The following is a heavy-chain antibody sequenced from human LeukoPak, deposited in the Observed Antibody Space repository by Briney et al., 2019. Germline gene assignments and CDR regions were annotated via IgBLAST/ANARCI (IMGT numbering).Heavy chain of an antibody. CDR3: AREGWELPRTFDI. D-gene: IGHD1-26*01. V-gene: IGHV4-59*01. J-gene: IGHJ3*02. CDR2: IYYSGST. Sequence: SETLSLTCTVSGGSISSYYWSWIRRPPGKGLEWIGYIYYSGSTNYNPSLKSRVTISVDTSKNQFSLKLSSVTAADTAVYYCAREGWELPRTFDIWGQGTIVTVSS. CDR1: GGSISSYY.